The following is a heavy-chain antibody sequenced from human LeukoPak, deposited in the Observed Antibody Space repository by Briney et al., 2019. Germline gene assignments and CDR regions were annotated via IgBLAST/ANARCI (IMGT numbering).Heavy chain of an antibody. Sequence: YPSETLSLTCAVYGGSFSGYYWSWIRQPPGKGLEWIGEINHSGSTNYNPSLKSRVTISVDTSKNQFSLKLSSVTAADTAVYYCARGRSPYHYYYYMDVWGKGTTVTVSS. J-gene: IGHJ6*03. CDR1: GGSFSGYY. CDR2: INHSGST. V-gene: IGHV4-34*01. CDR3: ARGRSPYHYYYYMDV.